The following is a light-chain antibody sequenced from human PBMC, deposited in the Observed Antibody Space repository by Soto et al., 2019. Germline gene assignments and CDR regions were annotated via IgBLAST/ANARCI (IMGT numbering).Light chain of an antibody. CDR3: QQYGSSPVT. V-gene: IGKV3-20*01. Sequence: EIVLTQSPGTLSLSPGERATLSCRASQSVSSSYLAWYQQKPGQAPRLLIYGASSRATGIPDRFSGSGSGTDFPLTIRRLEPEDFAVYYCQQYGSSPVTFGEGPKVEIK. CDR1: QSVSSSY. J-gene: IGKJ1*01. CDR2: GAS.